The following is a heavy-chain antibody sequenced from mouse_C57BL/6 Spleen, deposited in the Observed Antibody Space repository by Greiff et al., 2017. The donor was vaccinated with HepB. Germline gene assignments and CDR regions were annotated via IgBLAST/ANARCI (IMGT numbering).Heavy chain of an antibody. CDR2: ISYSGST. CDR1: GYSITSGYD. J-gene: IGHJ2*01. CDR3: ASGGHDGGYFDY. Sequence: DVKLVESGPGMVKPSQSLSLTCTVTGYSITSGYDWHWIRHFPGNKLEWMGYISYSGSTNYNPSLKSRISITHDTSKNHFFLKLNSVTTEDTATYYCASGGHDGGYFDYWGQGTTLTVSS. D-gene: IGHD2-2*01. V-gene: IGHV3-1*01.